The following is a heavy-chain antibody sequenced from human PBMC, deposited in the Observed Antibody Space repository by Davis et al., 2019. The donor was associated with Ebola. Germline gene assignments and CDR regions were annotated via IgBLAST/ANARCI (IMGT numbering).Heavy chain of an antibody. V-gene: IGHV3-33*01. CDR1: EFTFTNYV. CDR3: ARDGTLLNVDIVTTTYFDY. Sequence: PGGSLRLSCVASEFTFTNYVMHWVRQAPGKGLEWVAVIWYDGSNKYYADSVKGRFTISRDNSKNTLYLQMNSLRAEDTAVYYCARDGTLLNVDIVTTTYFDYWGQGTLVTVSS. CDR2: IWYDGSNK. J-gene: IGHJ4*02. D-gene: IGHD5-12*01.